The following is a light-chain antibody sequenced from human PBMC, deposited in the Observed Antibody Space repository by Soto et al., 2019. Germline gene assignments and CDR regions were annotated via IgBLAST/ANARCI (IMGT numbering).Light chain of an antibody. J-gene: IGKJ4*01. CDR1: QVISSY. CDR3: QQFNSYPGT. V-gene: IGKV1-9*01. CDR2: AAS. Sequence: DFDLTTSHSYLSSSVGDRVTITCRASQVISSYLAWYQQKPGKAPKLLIYAASTLQSGVPSRFSGSGSGTEFTLTISSLQSEDFATYYCQQFNSYPGTVGEGTKVDTK.